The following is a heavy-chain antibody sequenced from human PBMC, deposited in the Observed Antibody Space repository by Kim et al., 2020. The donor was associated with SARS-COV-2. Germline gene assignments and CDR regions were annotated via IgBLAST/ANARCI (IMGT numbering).Heavy chain of an antibody. J-gene: IGHJ3*02. CDR3: ARDQPTMVRGVDYAFDI. CDR1: GFTFSSYS. Sequence: GGSLRLSCAASGFTFSSYSMNWVRQAPGKGLEWVSSISSSSSYIYYADSVKGRFTISRDNAKNSLYLQMNSLRAEDTAVYYCARDQPTMVRGVDYAFDIWGQGTMVTVSS. CDR2: ISSSSSYI. V-gene: IGHV3-21*01. D-gene: IGHD3-10*01.